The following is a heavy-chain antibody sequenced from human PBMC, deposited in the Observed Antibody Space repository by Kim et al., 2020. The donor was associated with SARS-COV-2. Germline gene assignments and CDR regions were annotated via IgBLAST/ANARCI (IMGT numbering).Heavy chain of an antibody. CDR1: GYTFTSYG. V-gene: IGHV1-18*04. CDR2: IGPTKVKT. D-gene: IGHD6-19*01. CDR3: GLYLSSAGAY. Sequence: ASVKVSCKASGYTFTSYGISWVRQAPGQGLEWMDGIGPTKVKTTYAQNLQGKLTLTQAPSPGTATMDLRSRGPTETPVITCGLYLSSAGAYWGRGPLST. J-gene: IGHJ4*02.